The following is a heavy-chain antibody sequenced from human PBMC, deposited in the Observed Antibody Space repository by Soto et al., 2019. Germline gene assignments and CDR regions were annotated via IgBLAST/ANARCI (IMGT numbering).Heavy chain of an antibody. V-gene: IGHV3-33*01. D-gene: IGHD5-18*01. CDR2: IWYDGSNK. CDR1: GFTFSSYG. Sequence: GGSLRLSCAASGFTFSSYGMHWVRQAPGKGLEWVAVIWYDGSNKYYADSVKGRFTISRDNSKNTLYLQMNSLRAEDTAVYYCARDCGYSFPRYGMDVWGQGTTVTVSS. J-gene: IGHJ6*02. CDR3: ARDCGYSFPRYGMDV.